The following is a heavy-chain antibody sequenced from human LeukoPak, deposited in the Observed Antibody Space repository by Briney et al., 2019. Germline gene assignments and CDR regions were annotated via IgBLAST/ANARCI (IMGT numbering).Heavy chain of an antibody. CDR1: GFTVSSNY. J-gene: IGHJ3*02. V-gene: IGHV3-66*01. CDR3: ARDRSDYYDSSGYYPDAFDI. Sequence: GGSLRLSCAASGFTVSSNYMSWVRQAPGKGLEWVSVIYSGGSTYYADSVKGRFTISRDNSKNTLYLQMNGLRAEDTAVYYCARDRSDYYDSSGYYPDAFDIWGQGTMVTVSS. CDR2: IYSGGST. D-gene: IGHD3-22*01.